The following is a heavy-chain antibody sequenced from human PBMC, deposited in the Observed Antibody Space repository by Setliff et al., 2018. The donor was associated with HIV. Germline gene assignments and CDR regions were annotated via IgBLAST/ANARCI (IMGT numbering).Heavy chain of an antibody. Sequence: SCAASGFTFSSYEMNWVRQAPGKGLEWVSYISSSGSSIYYADSVKGRFTISRDNAKKSLYLQMNSLRAEDTAVYYCARGTSGWYRDNLPDYWGQGTLVTVSS. CDR1: GFTFSSYE. D-gene: IGHD6-19*01. CDR2: ISSSGSSI. CDR3: ARGTSGWYRDNLPDY. V-gene: IGHV3-48*03. J-gene: IGHJ4*02.